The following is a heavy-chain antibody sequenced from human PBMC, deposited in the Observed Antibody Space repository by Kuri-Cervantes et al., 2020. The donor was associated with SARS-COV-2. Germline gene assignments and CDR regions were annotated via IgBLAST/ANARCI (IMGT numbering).Heavy chain of an antibody. CDR2: ISGTGGGT. CDR3: AKDRDNTGRPYSFED. D-gene: IGHD2-21*01. Sequence: GGSLRLSCAASGFTFKSYAMNWVRQAPGKGLEWVSGISGTGGGTYYADSVKGRFTISRASSKNMLYLEMKSLRVEDTAVYYCAKDRDNTGRPYSFEDWGQGTLVTVSS. CDR1: GFTFKSYA. J-gene: IGHJ4*02. V-gene: IGHV3-23*01.